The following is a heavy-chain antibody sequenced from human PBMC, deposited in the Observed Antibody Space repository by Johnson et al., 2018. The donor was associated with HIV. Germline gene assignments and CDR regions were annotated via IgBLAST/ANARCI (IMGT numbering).Heavy chain of an antibody. D-gene: IGHD1-26*01. Sequence: EVQLVESGGGLVQPGGSLRLSCAASGFTFSSYDMHWVRQAPGKGLEWVSGINWNGGSTGYADSVKGRFNISRDNAKNSLFLQMNSLRAEDTALYYCARRGWELWTTQNAFDIWGQGTMVTVSS. V-gene: IGHV3-20*04. J-gene: IGHJ3*02. CDR2: INWNGGST. CDR1: GFTFSSYD. CDR3: ARRGWELWTTQNAFDI.